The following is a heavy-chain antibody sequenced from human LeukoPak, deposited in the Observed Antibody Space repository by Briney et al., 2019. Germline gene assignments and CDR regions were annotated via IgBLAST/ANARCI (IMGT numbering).Heavy chain of an antibody. Sequence: GGSLRLSCAASGFTFSSYAMSWVRQAPGKGLEWVSAISGSGGSTYYADSVKGRFTVSRDNSKNTLYLQMNSPRAEDTAVYYCAKDYYDRTIHFDYWGQGTLVTVSS. CDR2: ISGSGGST. D-gene: IGHD3-22*01. CDR1: GFTFSSYA. V-gene: IGHV3-23*01. CDR3: AKDYYDRTIHFDY. J-gene: IGHJ4*02.